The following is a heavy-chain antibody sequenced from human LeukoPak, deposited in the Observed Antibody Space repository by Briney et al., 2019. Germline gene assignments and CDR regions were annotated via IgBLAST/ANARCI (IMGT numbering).Heavy chain of an antibody. D-gene: IGHD6-13*01. V-gene: IGHV3-53*01. CDR1: GFTVSSNY. CDR3: ASNAYSSGWYYFDC. CDR2: IYRGGST. Sequence: GGSLRLSCPASGFTVSSNYMSWVRQAPGKGLERVSVIYRGGSTYYADSVKGRFTISRDNSENTLHLQMNSLRAEDTAVYYCASNAYSSGWYYFDCWGQGTLVTVSS. J-gene: IGHJ4*02.